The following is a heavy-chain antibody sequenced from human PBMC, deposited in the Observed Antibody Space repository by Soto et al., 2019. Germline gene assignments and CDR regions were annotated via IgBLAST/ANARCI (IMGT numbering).Heavy chain of an antibody. V-gene: IGHV3-23*01. J-gene: IGHJ4*02. Sequence: GGSLRLSCVGSGFTFSTYSINWVRQPPGKGLEWVSSISNHGYTTYYADSVKGRFSTSRDNSRDTLYLQMNSLRAEDAAVYYCARGAQTSPIDYWGQGTLVTVSS. CDR3: ARGAQTSPIDY. CDR1: GFTFSTYS. CDR2: ISNHGYTT. D-gene: IGHD2-2*01.